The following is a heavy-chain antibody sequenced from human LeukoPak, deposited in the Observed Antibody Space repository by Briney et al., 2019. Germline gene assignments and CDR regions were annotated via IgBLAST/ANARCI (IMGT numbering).Heavy chain of an antibody. D-gene: IGHD5-24*01. CDR1: GYTFSSYG. Sequence: ASVKVSCKASGYTFSSYGISWVRQAPGQGLEWMGWISAYNGSTNYAQKFQGRVTMTRDTSISTAYMELSRLRSDDTAVYYCAIPFMTTIYYYYMDVWGKGTTVTVSS. CDR2: ISAYNGST. V-gene: IGHV1-18*01. CDR3: AIPFMTTIYYYYMDV. J-gene: IGHJ6*03.